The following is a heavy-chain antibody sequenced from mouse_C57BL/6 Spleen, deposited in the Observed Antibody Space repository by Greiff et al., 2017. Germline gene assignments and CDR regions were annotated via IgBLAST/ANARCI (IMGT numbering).Heavy chain of an antibody. Sequence: EVQLVESGGGLVKPGGSLKLSCAASGFTFSSYAMSWVRQTPEKRLEWVATISDGGSYTYYPDNVKGRFTISRDNAKNNLYLQMSHLKSEDTAMYYCARDGYDYPFAYWGQGTLVTVSA. CDR3: ARDGYDYPFAY. J-gene: IGHJ3*01. D-gene: IGHD2-4*01. CDR2: ISDGGSYT. V-gene: IGHV5-4*01. CDR1: GFTFSSYA.